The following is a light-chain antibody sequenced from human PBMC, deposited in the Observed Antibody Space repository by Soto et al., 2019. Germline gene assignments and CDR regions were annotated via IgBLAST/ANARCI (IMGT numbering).Light chain of an antibody. CDR2: AAS. CDR1: QSISSY. CDR3: QQSHSTPYT. Sequence: DIQMTQSPSSLSASVGDRVTITCRASQSISSYLNWYQQKPGKAPKLLTYAASSLQSGVPSRFSGSGSGTDFTLTISSLQPEDFATYYCQQSHSTPYTCGQGTKGDIK. J-gene: IGKJ2*01. V-gene: IGKV1-39*01.